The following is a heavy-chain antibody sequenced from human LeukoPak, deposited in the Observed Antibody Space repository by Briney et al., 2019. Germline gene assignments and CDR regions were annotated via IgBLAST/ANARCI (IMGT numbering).Heavy chain of an antibody. V-gene: IGHV4-4*07. CDR2: IYTSGST. D-gene: IGHD3-3*01. Sequence: SETLSLTCTVSGGSISSYYWSWIRQPAGKGLEWIGRIYTSGSTNYNPSLKSRVTMSVDTSKNQFSLKLSSVTAAGTAVYYCARGYYDFWSGNNWFDPWGQGTLVTVSS. CDR1: GGSISSYY. J-gene: IGHJ5*02. CDR3: ARGYYDFWSGNNWFDP.